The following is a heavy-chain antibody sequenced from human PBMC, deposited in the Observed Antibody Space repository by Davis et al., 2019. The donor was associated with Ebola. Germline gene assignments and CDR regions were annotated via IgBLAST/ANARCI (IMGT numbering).Heavy chain of an antibody. CDR3: ARHRPFGDYAIDY. Sequence: GESPKTPRKGSGYSFTSYWIGWVRQMPGKGLEWMGIIYPGDSDTRYSPSFQGQVTMSADKPITTAYLQWSSLKASDTAMYYCARHRPFGDYAIDYWGQGTLVTVSS. CDR1: GYSFTSYW. J-gene: IGHJ4*02. CDR2: IYPGDSDT. D-gene: IGHD4-17*01. V-gene: IGHV5-51*01.